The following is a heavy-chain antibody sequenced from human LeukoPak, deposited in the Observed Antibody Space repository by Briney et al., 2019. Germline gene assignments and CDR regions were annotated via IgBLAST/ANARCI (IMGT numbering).Heavy chain of an antibody. CDR1: GYTFTGYY. CDR3: ARRRFIGGATHFDY. D-gene: IGHD1-26*01. V-gene: IGHV1-2*06. CDR2: VNPNSGGT. Sequence: ASVKVSCKASGYTFTGYYMHWVRQAPGQGLEWMGRVNPNSGGTNYAQKFQGRATMTRDTSISTAYMELSRLRSDDTAVYYCARRRFIGGATHFDYWGQGTLVTVSS. J-gene: IGHJ4*02.